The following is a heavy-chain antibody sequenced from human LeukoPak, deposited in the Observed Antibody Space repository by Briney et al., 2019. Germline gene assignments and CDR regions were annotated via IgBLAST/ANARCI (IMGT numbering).Heavy chain of an antibody. J-gene: IGHJ4*02. CDR3: AKSAATAYCFDY. Sequence: GGSLRLSCAASGFTFDDYAMHWVRQAPGKGLEWVSGISWNSGSIGYADPVKGRFTISRDNAKNSLYLQMNSLRAEDTALYYCAKSAATAYCFDYWGQGTLVTVSS. V-gene: IGHV3-9*01. D-gene: IGHD2-2*01. CDR2: ISWNSGSI. CDR1: GFTFDDYA.